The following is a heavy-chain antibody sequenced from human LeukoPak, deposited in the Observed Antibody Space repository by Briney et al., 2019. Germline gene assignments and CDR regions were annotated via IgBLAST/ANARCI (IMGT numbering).Heavy chain of an antibody. V-gene: IGHV1-69*05. J-gene: IGHJ4*02. CDR3: AREGCSSTSCLVRYFDY. CDR1: GGTFSSYA. Sequence: SVKVSCKASGGTFSSYAISWVRQALGQGLEWMGGIIPIFGTANYAQKFQGRVTITTDESTSTVYMELSSLRSEDTAVYYCAREGCSSTSCLVRYFDYWGQGTLVTVSS. CDR2: IIPIFGTA. D-gene: IGHD2-2*01.